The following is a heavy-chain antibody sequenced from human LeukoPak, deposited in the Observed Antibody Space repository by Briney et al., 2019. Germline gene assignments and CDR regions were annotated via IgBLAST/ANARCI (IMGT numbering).Heavy chain of an antibody. V-gene: IGHV4-34*01. J-gene: IGHJ6*03. Sequence: PGGSLRLSCAASGFTFSIYSMNWVRQAPGKGLEWIGEINHSGSTNYNPSLKSRVTISVDTSKNQFSLKLSSVTAADTAVYYCARGWRGLTSLDYYYYMDVWGKGTTVTVSS. CDR1: GFTFSIYS. D-gene: IGHD2-2*01. CDR3: ARGWRGLTSLDYYYYMDV. CDR2: INHSGST.